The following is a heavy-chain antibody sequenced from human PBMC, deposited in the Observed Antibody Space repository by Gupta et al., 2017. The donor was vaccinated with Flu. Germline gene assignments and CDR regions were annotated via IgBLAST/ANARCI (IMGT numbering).Heavy chain of an antibody. Sequence: QVQLEQSGAEVKKPGASVKVSCKTSGYTFTNYGVGWVRQAPGHRLEWLGWISGYNGNRHYAEKLQGRVTLTTDTSTSTVYMVLRSLRADDTGVYYCARTNGHYYYAMDGGGQGTTVTVSS. CDR3: ARTNGHYYYAMDG. J-gene: IGHJ6*02. CDR1: GYTFTNYG. CDR2: ISGYNGNR. V-gene: IGHV1-18*01. D-gene: IGHD2-8*01.